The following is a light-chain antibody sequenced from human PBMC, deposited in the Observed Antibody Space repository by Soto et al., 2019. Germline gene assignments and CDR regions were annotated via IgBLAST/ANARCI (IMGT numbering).Light chain of an antibody. CDR1: QSVNSN. CDR2: GPS. J-gene: IGKJ1*01. Sequence: EIVMTQSPATLSVSPGERATLSCRASQSVNSNLAWYHQKPGQAPRLLIYGPSTRATGIPARFSGSGSGTDFTLTISRLEPEDFAVYYCQQYGSSPQTFGQGTKVDIK. V-gene: IGKV3-15*01. CDR3: QQYGSSPQT.